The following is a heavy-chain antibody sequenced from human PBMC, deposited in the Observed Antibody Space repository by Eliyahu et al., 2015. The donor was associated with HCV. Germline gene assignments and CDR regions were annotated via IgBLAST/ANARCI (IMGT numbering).Heavy chain of an antibody. CDR3: ARRSPQVLRFLEWLPYYYYGMDV. CDR2: IYYSGST. D-gene: IGHD3-3*01. Sequence: QLQLQESGPGLVKPSETLSLTCTVSGGSISSSSYYWGWXRQPPGKGLEWIGGIYYSGSTYYNPSLKSRVTISVDTSKNQFSLKLSSVTAADTAVYYCARRSPQVLRFLEWLPYYYYGMDVWGQGTTVTVSS. V-gene: IGHV4-39*01. CDR1: GGSISSSSYY. J-gene: IGHJ6*02.